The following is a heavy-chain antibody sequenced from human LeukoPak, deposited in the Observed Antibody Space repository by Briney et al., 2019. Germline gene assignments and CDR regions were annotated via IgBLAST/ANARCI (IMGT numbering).Heavy chain of an antibody. V-gene: IGHV1-3*01. CDR1: GYIFTTHA. J-gene: IGHJ6*02. CDR3: ARDIVVVPAAMMPYYYGMDV. D-gene: IGHD2-2*01. CDR2: INVGNGNT. Sequence: GASVKVSCKASGYIFTTHAIHWVRQAPGQRLEWMGWINVGNGNTKYSQKFQGRVTIIRDTSASTAYMELSSLRSEDTAVYYCARDIVVVPAAMMPYYYGMDVWGQGTTVTVSS.